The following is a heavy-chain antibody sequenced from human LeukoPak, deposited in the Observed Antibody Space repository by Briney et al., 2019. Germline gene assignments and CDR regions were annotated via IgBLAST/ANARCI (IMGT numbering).Heavy chain of an antibody. J-gene: IGHJ4*02. CDR1: GGSISSSSYY. CDR2: IYYSGST. CDR3: ARDGPPDY. V-gene: IGHV4-39*02. Sequence: PSETLSLTCTVSGGSISSSSYYWGWIRQPPGKGLEWIGSIYYSGSTYYNPSLKSRVTISVDTSKNQFSLKLSSVTAADTAVYYCARDGPPDYWGQGTLVTVSS.